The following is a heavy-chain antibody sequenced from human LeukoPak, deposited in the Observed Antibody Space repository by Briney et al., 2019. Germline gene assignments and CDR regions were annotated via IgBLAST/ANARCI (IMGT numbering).Heavy chain of an antibody. Sequence: SSETLSLTCTVSGGSISSSSYYWGWIRQPPGTGLEWIGRIYYSGSTYYNPSLKSRVTISVDTSKNQFSLKLSSVTAADTAVYYCASLRMYYDFWSGYYPLNNFDYWGQGTLVTVSS. CDR3: ASLRMYYDFWSGYYPLNNFDY. D-gene: IGHD3-3*01. CDR1: GGSISSSSYY. CDR2: IYYSGST. V-gene: IGHV4-39*07. J-gene: IGHJ4*02.